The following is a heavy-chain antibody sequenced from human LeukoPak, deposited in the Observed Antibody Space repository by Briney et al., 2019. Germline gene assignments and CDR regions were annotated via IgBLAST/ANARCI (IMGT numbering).Heavy chain of an antibody. D-gene: IGHD6-19*01. CDR2: ISWDGGST. CDR1: GFTFDDYA. Sequence: GGSLRLSCAASGFTFDDYAMHWVRQAPGKGLEWVSLISWDGGSTYYADSVKGRFTTSRDNSKNSLYLQMNSLRAEDTALYYCAKGISGYSSGWSVYYYMDVWGKGTTVTVSS. J-gene: IGHJ6*03. CDR3: AKGISGYSSGWSVYYYMDV. V-gene: IGHV3-43D*04.